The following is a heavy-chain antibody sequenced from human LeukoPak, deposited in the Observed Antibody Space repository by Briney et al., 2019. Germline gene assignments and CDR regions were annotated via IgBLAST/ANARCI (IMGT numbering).Heavy chain of an antibody. D-gene: IGHD6-13*01. CDR1: GFTLSSTL. Sequence: GGSLRLSCAASGFTLSSTLMHWVRQAPGKGLVWVSRSNRDATSRSHAESGRCRFLISRDDATNNMYLQISRQRAEYTNTYYCVRGSPGYSRSWHAYWGQGTLVTVSS. CDR2: SNRDATSR. J-gene: IGHJ4*02. CDR3: VRGSPGYSRSWHAY. V-gene: IGHV3-74*01.